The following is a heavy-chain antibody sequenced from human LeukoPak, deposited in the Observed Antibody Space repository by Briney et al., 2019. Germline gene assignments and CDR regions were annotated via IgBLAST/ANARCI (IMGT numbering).Heavy chain of an antibody. Sequence: PSQTLSLTCSVSSDSISSTSGTYFWGWIRQPAGKGLEWIGRINTSGSTNHNPSLKSRVTMSVDTSKNQFSLKVTSVTAADTAVYYCARYRLGWFDPWGQGTLVTVSS. CDR1: SDSISSTSGTYF. CDR3: ARYRLGWFDP. V-gene: IGHV4-61*02. D-gene: IGHD1-1*01. CDR2: INTSGST. J-gene: IGHJ5*02.